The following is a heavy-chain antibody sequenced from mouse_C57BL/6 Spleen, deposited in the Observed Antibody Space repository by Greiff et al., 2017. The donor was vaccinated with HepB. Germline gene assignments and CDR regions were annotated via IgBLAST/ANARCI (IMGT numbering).Heavy chain of an antibody. Sequence: EVQLQQSGPELVKPGASVKIPCKASGYTFTDYNMDWVKQSHGKSLEWIGDINPNNGGTIYNQKFKGKDTLTVDKSSSTAYMDLRSLTSEDTSVYYCARSPYYDFSYAMDYWCQGTSATVSS. V-gene: IGHV1-18*01. CDR1: GYTFTDYN. CDR2: INPNNGGT. D-gene: IGHD2-4*01. CDR3: ARSPYYDFSYAMDY. J-gene: IGHJ4*01.